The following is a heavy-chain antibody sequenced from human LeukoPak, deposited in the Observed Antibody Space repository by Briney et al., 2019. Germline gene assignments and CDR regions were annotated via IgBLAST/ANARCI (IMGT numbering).Heavy chain of an antibody. J-gene: IGHJ4*02. CDR3: ARALGGITFGGVID. D-gene: IGHD3-16*02. Sequence: ASVKVSCKASGYTFTSYGISWVRQAPGQGLEWMGWISAYNGNTNYAQKFQGRVTITADKSTSTAYMELSSLRSEDTAVYYCARALGGITFGGVIDWGQGTLVTVSS. CDR1: GYTFTSYG. V-gene: IGHV1-18*01. CDR2: ISAYNGNT.